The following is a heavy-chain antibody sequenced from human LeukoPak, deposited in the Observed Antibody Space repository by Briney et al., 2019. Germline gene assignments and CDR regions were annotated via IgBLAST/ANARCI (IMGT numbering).Heavy chain of an antibody. J-gene: IGHJ6*02. Sequence: EASVKVSCTASGYTFTSYAMHWVRQAPGQRLEWMGWINAGNGNTKYSQKFQGRVTITRDTSASTAYMELSSLRSEDTAVYYCASRAVRGYSYGYYYYYGMDVWGQGTTVTVSS. V-gene: IGHV1-3*01. D-gene: IGHD5-18*01. CDR2: INAGNGNT. CDR1: GYTFTSYA. CDR3: ASRAVRGYSYGYYYYYGMDV.